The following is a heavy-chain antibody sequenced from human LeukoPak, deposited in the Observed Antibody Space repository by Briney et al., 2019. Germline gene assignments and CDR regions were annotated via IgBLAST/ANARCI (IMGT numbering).Heavy chain of an antibody. D-gene: IGHD1-1*01. CDR1: GYSFTYYW. CDR2: IYPGDSDT. Sequence: GESLKISCKGSGYSFTYYWIGWVRQMPGKGLEWMGIIYPGDSDTRYRPSFQGQVTISVDKPISTAYLQWSSLKASDTAKYYCARQDGNSKYYFDYWGQGTLVTVSS. CDR3: ARQDGNSKYYFDY. J-gene: IGHJ4*02. V-gene: IGHV5-51*01.